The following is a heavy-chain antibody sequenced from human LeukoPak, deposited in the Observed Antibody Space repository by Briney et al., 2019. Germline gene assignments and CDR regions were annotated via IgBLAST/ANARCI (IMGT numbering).Heavy chain of an antibody. CDR3: VIWGDYDVLTGYYVPDY. CDR1: GFTFSNYA. V-gene: IGHV3-23*01. J-gene: IGHJ4*02. CDR2: ITGSGTNT. Sequence: PGAPLRLSCVASGFTFSNYAMSWVRQAPGKGLEWVSAITGSGTNTYYADSLKGRFTISRDNSKNTVFLQMNSLRHEDTAIYYCVIWGDYDVLTGYYVPDYWGQGTLVTVSS. D-gene: IGHD3-9*01.